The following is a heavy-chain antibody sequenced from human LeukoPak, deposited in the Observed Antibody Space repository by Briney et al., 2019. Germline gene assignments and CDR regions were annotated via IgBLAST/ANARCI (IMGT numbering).Heavy chain of an antibody. CDR1: GYTFTSYG. V-gene: IGHV1-18*01. J-gene: IGHJ4*02. D-gene: IGHD3-10*01. CDR3: ARDHGEWSRELLFDY. Sequence: ASVKVSCKASGYTFTSYGISWVRQAPGQGLEWMGWISAYNGNTNYAQKLQGRVTMTTDTSTSTAYVELRSLRSDDTAVYYCARDHGEWSRELLFDYWGQGTLVTVSS. CDR2: ISAYNGNT.